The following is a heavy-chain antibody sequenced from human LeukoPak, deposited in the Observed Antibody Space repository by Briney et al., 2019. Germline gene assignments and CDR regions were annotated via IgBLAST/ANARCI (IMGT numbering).Heavy chain of an antibody. D-gene: IGHD1-26*01. CDR1: GFTFSSYG. Sequence: GGSLRLSCAASGFTFSSYGMHWVRQAPGKGLEWVAVIWYDGSNKYYADSVKGRFTISRDNTKNTLYLQMNSLRAEDTAVYYCATSGSYYRFEYWGQGTLVTVSS. J-gene: IGHJ4*02. CDR3: ATSGSYYRFEY. V-gene: IGHV3-33*01. CDR2: IWYDGSNK.